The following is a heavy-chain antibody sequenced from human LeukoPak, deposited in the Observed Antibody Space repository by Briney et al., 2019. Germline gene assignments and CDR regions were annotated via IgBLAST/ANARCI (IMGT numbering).Heavy chain of an antibody. D-gene: IGHD1-26*01. V-gene: IGHV3-49*03. J-gene: IGHJ4*01. CDR1: GFTFGDYA. Sequence: GGSLRLSCTASGFTFGDYAMNWFRQAPGKGLEWVGFIRSKTYGGTGEYAASVKGRFTISRDDSKSIAHLQMNSLKTEDTDVYYCTSSERGTYKGGFDFWGHGTLVTVFS. CDR2: IRSKTYGGTG. CDR3: TSSERGTYKGGFDF.